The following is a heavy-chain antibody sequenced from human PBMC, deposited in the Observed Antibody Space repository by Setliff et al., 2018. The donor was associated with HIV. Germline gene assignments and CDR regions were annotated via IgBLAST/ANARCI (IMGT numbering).Heavy chain of an antibody. CDR3: AGADYSDTSGYYSNFDY. CDR1: GGSISSHY. D-gene: IGHD3-22*01. J-gene: IGHJ4*02. CDR2: VYYSGIT. V-gene: IGHV4-59*11. Sequence: TLSLTCSVSGGSISSHYWSWIRQPPGKGLEWIGYVYYSGITNYNVSLKSRVTISVDTSKNQFSLKLRSVTAADTAVYYCAGADYSDTSGYYSNFDYWGQGTLVTVSS.